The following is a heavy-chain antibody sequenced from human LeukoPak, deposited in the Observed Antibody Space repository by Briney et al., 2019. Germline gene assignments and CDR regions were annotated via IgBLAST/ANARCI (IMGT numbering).Heavy chain of an antibody. CDR1: GFTFSSYS. D-gene: IGHD1-26*01. CDR2: ISSSSSTI. V-gene: IGHV3-48*01. CDR3: ARDHLTVIVGATFGLDPGAFDI. Sequence: GGSLRLSCAASGFTFSSYSMNWVRQAPGKGLEWVSYISSSSSTIYYADSVKGRFTISRDNAKNSLYLQMNSLRAEDTAVYYCARDHLTVIVGATFGLDPGAFDIWGQGTMVTVSS. J-gene: IGHJ3*02.